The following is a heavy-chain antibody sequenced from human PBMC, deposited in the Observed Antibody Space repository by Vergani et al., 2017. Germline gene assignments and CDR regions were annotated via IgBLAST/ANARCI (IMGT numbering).Heavy chain of an antibody. Sequence: QITLKESGPTLVKPTQTLTLTCTFSGFSLSTRGVGVGWIRQPPGKALEWLALIYWDDDKRYSPSLKSRLTITKDTSKNQVVLTMTNIDPVDTATYYCAHFTPAPYYDYVWGSYRPPRYNWFDPWGQGTLVTVSS. CDR1: GFSLSTRGVG. V-gene: IGHV2-5*02. CDR2: IYWDDDK. J-gene: IGHJ5*02. CDR3: AHFTPAPYYDYVWGSYRPPRYNWFDP. D-gene: IGHD3-16*02.